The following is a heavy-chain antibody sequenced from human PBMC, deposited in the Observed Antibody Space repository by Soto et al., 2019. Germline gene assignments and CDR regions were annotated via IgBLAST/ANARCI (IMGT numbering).Heavy chain of an antibody. Sequence: SLTCTVSGGSISSYYWSWIRQPPGKGLEWIGYIYYSGSTNYNPSLKSRVTISVDTSKNQFSLKLSSVTAADTAVYYCARDPVGTDLGYFDYWGQGTLVTVSS. J-gene: IGHJ4*02. D-gene: IGHD1-26*01. CDR2: IYYSGST. CDR1: GGSISSYY. CDR3: ARDPVGTDLGYFDY. V-gene: IGHV4-59*01.